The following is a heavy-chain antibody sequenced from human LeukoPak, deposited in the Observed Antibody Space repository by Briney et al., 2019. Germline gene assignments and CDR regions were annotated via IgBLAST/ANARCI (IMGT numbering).Heavy chain of an antibody. Sequence: PGGSLRLSCAASGFTFSNYGMHWVRQAPGKGLEWVAFIWYDGSNKYYADPVKGRFTISRNNSKNTLYLQMNSLRAEDTAVYYCARHKSGYLDYWGQGTLVTVSS. V-gene: IGHV3-33*01. CDR3: ARHKSGYLDY. CDR2: IWYDGSNK. CDR1: GFTFSNYG. D-gene: IGHD3-10*01. J-gene: IGHJ4*02.